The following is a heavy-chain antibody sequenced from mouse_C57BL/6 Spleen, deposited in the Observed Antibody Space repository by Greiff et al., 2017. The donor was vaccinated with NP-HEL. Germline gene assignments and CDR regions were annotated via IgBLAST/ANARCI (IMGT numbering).Heavy chain of an antibody. CDR1: GYTFTSYG. D-gene: IGHD4-1*01. V-gene: IGHV1-81*01. Sequence: VMLVESGAELARPGASVKLSCKASGYTFTSYGISWVKQRTGQGLEWIGEIYPRSGNTYYNEKFKGKATLTADKSSSTAYMELRSLTSEDSAVYFCARSVTGTCYFDVWGTGTTVTVSS. CDR3: ARSVTGTCYFDV. J-gene: IGHJ1*03. CDR2: IYPRSGNT.